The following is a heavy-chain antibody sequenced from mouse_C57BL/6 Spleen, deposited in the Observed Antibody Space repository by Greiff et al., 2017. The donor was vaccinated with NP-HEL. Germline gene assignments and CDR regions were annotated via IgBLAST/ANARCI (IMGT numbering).Heavy chain of an antibody. Sequence: VQLQQPGAELVMPGASVKLSCKASGYTFTSYWMHWVKQRPGQGLEWIGEIDPSDSYTNYNQKFKGESTLTVDKSSSTAYMQLSSVTSEDSAVYSCARVYGSRYDYRGQGTTLTVSS. D-gene: IGHD1-1*01. CDR2: IDPSDSYT. V-gene: IGHV1-69*01. CDR1: GYTFTSYW. J-gene: IGHJ2*01. CDR3: ARVYGSRYDY.